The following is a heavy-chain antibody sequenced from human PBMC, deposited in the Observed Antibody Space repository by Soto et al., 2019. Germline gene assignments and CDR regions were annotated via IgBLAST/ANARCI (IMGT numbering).Heavy chain of an antibody. D-gene: IGHD2-15*01. CDR3: AAAPRY. J-gene: IGHJ4*02. CDR2: IYYSGST. CDR1: GGSISGYY. Sequence: PSETLSLTCSVSGGSISGYYWSWIRQTPEKGLEWIGYIYYSGSTNYNPSLKSRVTMLIDMSKNQFSLKLTSVNAADTAVYYCAAAPRYWAQRILVTVSS. V-gene: IGHV4-59*01.